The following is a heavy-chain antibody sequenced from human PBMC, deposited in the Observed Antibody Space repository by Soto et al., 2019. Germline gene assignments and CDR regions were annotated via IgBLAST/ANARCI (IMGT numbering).Heavy chain of an antibody. CDR1: GGTFSSYA. Sequence: QVQLVQSGAEVKKPGSSVKVSCKASGGTFSSYAISWVRQAPGQGLEWMGGIIPIFGTANYAQKCQGRVTITADESTSTAYMELSSLRSEDTAVYYCAREFLQAPTPTGGYDYWGQGTLVTVSS. CDR3: AREFLQAPTPTGGYDY. V-gene: IGHV1-69*01. CDR2: IIPIFGTA. D-gene: IGHD2-8*02. J-gene: IGHJ4*02.